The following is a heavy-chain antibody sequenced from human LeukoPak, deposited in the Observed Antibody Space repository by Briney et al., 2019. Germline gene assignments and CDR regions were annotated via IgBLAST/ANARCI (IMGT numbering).Heavy chain of an antibody. D-gene: IGHD3-22*01. V-gene: IGHV3-23*01. CDR3: AKDLNDDSSGYLNY. CDR2: ISGSGGST. Sequence: GGSLRLSCAASGSTFSSYAMSWVRQAPGKGLEWVSAISGSGGSTYYADSVKGRFTISRDNSKNTLYLQMNSLRAEDTAVYYCAKDLNDDSSGYLNYWGQGTLVTVSS. CDR1: GSTFSSYA. J-gene: IGHJ4*02.